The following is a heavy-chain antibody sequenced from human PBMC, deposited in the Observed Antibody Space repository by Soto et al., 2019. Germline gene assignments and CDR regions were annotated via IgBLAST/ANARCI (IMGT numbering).Heavy chain of an antibody. D-gene: IGHD6-13*01. Sequence: SETLSLTCTVSGGSISSYFYIWVRQPPGKGLEWIGSVYYTGTTDYNPSLKSRVTISVDTSKTQFSLNLRSVTAADTAVYYCARDLAAVPRAFDYWGQGTLVTVSS. CDR2: VYYTGTT. J-gene: IGHJ4*02. CDR1: GGSISSYF. CDR3: ARDLAAVPRAFDY. V-gene: IGHV4-59*01.